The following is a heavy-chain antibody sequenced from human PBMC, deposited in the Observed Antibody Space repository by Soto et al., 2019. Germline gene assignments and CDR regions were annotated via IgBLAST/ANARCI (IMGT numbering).Heavy chain of an antibody. D-gene: IGHD6-13*01. Sequence: SETLSLTCTVSGGSISSYFYIWVRQPPGKGLEWIGSVYYTGTTDYNPSLKSRVTISVDTSKTQFSLNLRSVTAADTAVYYCARDLAAVPRAFDYWGQGTLVTVSS. CDR2: VYYTGTT. J-gene: IGHJ4*02. CDR1: GGSISSYF. CDR3: ARDLAAVPRAFDY. V-gene: IGHV4-59*01.